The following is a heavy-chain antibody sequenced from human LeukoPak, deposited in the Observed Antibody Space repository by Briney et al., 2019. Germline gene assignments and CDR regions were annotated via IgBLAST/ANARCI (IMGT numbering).Heavy chain of an antibody. CDR1: GFTFSSYS. V-gene: IGHV3-21*01. J-gene: IGHJ6*03. Sequence: GGSLRLSCAASGFTFSSYSMNWVRQAPGKGLEWVSSISSSSSYIYYADSVKGRFTISRDNAKNSLYLQMNSLRAEDTAVYYCAREVSPYCSGGSCYYYYYMDVWGKGTTVSISS. D-gene: IGHD2-15*01. CDR3: AREVSPYCSGGSCYYYYYMDV. CDR2: ISSSSSYI.